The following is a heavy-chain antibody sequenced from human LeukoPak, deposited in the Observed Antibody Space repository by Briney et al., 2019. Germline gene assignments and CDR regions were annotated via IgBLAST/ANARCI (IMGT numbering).Heavy chain of an antibody. D-gene: IGHD1-26*01. J-gene: IGHJ3*02. CDR2: ISYDGSNK. V-gene: IGHV3-30*19. CDR3: ASLWELLNAFDI. Sequence: PGRSLRLSCAASGFTFSSYGMHWVRQAPGKGLEWVAVISYDGSNKYYADSVKGRFSISRDNSKNKLYLQMNSLRAEDTAVYYCASLWELLNAFDIWGQGTMVTVSS. CDR1: GFTFSSYG.